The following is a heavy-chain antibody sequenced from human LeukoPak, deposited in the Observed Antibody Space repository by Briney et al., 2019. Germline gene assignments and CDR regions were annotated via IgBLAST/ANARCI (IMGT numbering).Heavy chain of an antibody. D-gene: IGHD3-22*01. CDR1: GYSISSGYY. J-gene: IGHJ4*02. CDR2: IYHSGST. Sequence: SETLSLTCTVSGYSISSGYYWGWIRQPPGKGLEWIGSIYHSGSTYYNPSLKSRVTISVDTSKNQFSLKLSSVTAADTAVYYCARVASGPDSSGYQFDYWGQGTLVTVSS. V-gene: IGHV4-38-2*02. CDR3: ARVASGPDSSGYQFDY.